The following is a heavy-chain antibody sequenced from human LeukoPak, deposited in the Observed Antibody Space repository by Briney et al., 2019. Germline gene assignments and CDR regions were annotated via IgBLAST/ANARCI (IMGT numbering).Heavy chain of an antibody. CDR1: GFTFSSYW. J-gene: IGHJ4*02. CDR2: IKQDGSEK. D-gene: IGHD3-22*01. V-gene: IGHV3-7*01. CDR3: ARVLSYYDSSGYSFDY. Sequence: PGGSLRLSCAASGFTFSSYWMSRVRQAPGKGLEWVANIKQDGSEKYYVDSVKGRFTISRDNAKNSLYLQMNSLRAEDTAVYYCARVLSYYDSSGYSFDYWGQGTLVTVSS.